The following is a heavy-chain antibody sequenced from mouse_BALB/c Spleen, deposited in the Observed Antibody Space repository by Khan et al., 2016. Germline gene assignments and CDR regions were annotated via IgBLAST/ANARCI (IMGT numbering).Heavy chain of an antibody. Sequence: VQLKQSGAELVKPGASVKLSCTASGFNIKDTYMHWVKQRPEQGLEWIGRIDPATGNTKYDPKFQGKATITADTSSNTAYLQLSSLTSEDTAVYYCVDSSGYWFAYWGQGTLVTVSA. CDR2: IDPATGNT. CDR1: GFNIKDTY. CDR3: VDSSGYWFAY. J-gene: IGHJ3*01. D-gene: IGHD3-2*01. V-gene: IGHV14-3*02.